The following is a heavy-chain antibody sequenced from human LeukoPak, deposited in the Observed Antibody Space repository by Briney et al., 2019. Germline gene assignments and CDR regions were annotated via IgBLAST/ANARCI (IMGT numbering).Heavy chain of an antibody. V-gene: IGHV3-66*01. CDR3: AGEVYRPW. D-gene: IGHD2-8*01. CDR2: IFSGGTT. J-gene: IGHJ4*02. CDR1: GFTVSSNY. Sequence: GGSLRLSCAGSGFTVSSNYMSWVRQAPGKGLEWVSVIFSGGTTNYADSVKGRFTISRDNSRNTLFLQINSLRVEDTAVYYCAGEVYRPWWGQGILVTVSS.